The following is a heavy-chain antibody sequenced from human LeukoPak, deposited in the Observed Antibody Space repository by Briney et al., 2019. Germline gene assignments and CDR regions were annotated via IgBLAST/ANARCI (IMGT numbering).Heavy chain of an antibody. CDR3: ARDNSPGWFGP. Sequence: GGSLRLSCAASEFTFSVHYIHWVRQAPGKGLVWVSRISGDGASTSYADSVKGRFTISRDNTKNTVYLQMNSLRAEDTGLYFCARDNSPGWFGPWGRGTLVTVSS. CDR1: EFTFSVHY. J-gene: IGHJ5*02. CDR2: ISGDGAST. V-gene: IGHV3-74*01.